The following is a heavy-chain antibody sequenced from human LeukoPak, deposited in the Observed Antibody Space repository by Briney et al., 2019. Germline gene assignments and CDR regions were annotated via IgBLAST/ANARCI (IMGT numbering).Heavy chain of an antibody. CDR3: AKDIAVAGATFSGSAAFDI. V-gene: IGHV3-7*03. J-gene: IGHJ3*02. D-gene: IGHD1-26*01. CDR2: INEDENEK. Sequence: GGSLRLSCAASGFIFSSYCLMWVRQAPGKGLEWVATINEDENEKFYVDSVKGRLTISRDNAKNSLYLQMNSLRAEDMALYYCAKDIAVAGATFSGSAAFDIWGQGTMVTVSS. CDR1: GFIFSSYC.